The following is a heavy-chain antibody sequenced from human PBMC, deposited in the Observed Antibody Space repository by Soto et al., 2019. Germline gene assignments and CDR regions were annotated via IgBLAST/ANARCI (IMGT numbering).Heavy chain of an antibody. CDR2: INHSGST. J-gene: IGHJ6*02. D-gene: IGHD5-18*01. V-gene: IGHV4-34*01. Sequence: SETLSVTWAVYGGSFSGYYWSWIRQPPGKGLEWIGEINHSGSTNYNPSLKSRVTISVDTSKNQFSLKLSSVTAADTAVYYCARGGAWIQLWLKFYGREVWGHATTATV. CDR1: GGSFSGYY. CDR3: ARGGAWIQLWLKFYGREV.